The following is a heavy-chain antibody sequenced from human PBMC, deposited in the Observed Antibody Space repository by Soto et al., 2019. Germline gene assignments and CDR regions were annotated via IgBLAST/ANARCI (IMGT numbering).Heavy chain of an antibody. CDR3: ASSVGATLLDV. J-gene: IGHJ6*02. Sequence: SETLSLTCTVSGGSISSYYWSCIRQPPGKGLEWIGYIYYSGSTNYNPSLKSRVTISVDTSKNQFSLKLSSVTAADTAVYYCASSVGATLLDVWGQGTTVTVSS. D-gene: IGHD1-26*01. CDR2: IYYSGST. CDR1: GGSISSYY. V-gene: IGHV4-59*01.